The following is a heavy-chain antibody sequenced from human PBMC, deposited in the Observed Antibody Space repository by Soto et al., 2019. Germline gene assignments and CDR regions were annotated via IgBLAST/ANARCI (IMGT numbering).Heavy chain of an antibody. CDR3: AKEAPGGSSWYPDYYYGMDV. J-gene: IGHJ6*02. Sequence: GDSLAVSCASSGFTFSSYGMHWARQAPGKGQEWVAVISYDGSNKYYADSVKGRFTISRDNSKNTLYLQMNSLRAEDTAVYYCAKEAPGGSSWYPDYYYGMDVWGQGTTVTVSS. V-gene: IGHV3-30*18. CDR2: ISYDGSNK. D-gene: IGHD6-13*01. CDR1: GFTFSSYG.